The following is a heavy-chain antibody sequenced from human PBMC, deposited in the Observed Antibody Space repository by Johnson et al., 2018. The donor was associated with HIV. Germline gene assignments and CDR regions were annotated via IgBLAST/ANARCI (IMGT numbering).Heavy chain of an antibody. Sequence: QVQLVESGGGVVQPGRSLRLSCAASGFTFSSYAMHWVRQAPGKGLEWVAVISYDGSNKYYADSVKGRFTISRDNSKNTLYLQMNSLRAEDTDVYYRARRGYSSSGGAFDIWGQGTMVTVSS. CDR1: GFTFSSYA. D-gene: IGHD6-6*01. V-gene: IGHV3-30-3*01. CDR3: ARRGYSSSGGAFDI. CDR2: ISYDGSNK. J-gene: IGHJ3*02.